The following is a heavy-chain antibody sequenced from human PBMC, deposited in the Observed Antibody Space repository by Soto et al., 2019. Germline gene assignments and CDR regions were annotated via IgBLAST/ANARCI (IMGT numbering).Heavy chain of an antibody. J-gene: IGHJ6*02. CDR2: ISSSGSTI. CDR1: GFTFSNYE. Sequence: PGGSLRLSCAASGFTFSNYEMNWVRQARGKGLEWVSYISSSGSTIYYADSVKGRFTISRDNAKNSLYLQMNSLRAEDTAVYYCARQLDYYYGMDVWGQGTTVTVSS. D-gene: IGHD1-1*01. V-gene: IGHV3-48*03. CDR3: ARQLDYYYGMDV.